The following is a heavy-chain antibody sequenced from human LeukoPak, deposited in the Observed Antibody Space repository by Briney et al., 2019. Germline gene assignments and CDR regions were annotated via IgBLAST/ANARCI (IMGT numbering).Heavy chain of an antibody. V-gene: IGHV3-7*03. J-gene: IGHJ4*02. Sequence: PGRCLRLSCAASGFTPTSYWMTWVRQAPGKGLEWVGNIKQDGSEKYYVDSLKGRFTISRDNAKNSLCLQMNNLRVEDTAYYYCGRAGVVPAAISHWGRGTLVTVSS. CDR1: GFTPTSYW. CDR2: IKQDGSEK. CDR3: GRAGVVPAAISH. D-gene: IGHD2-2*01.